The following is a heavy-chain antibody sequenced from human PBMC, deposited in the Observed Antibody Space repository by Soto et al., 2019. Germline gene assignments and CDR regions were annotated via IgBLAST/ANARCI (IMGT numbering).Heavy chain of an antibody. V-gene: IGHV1-69*06. Sequence: SVKVSCKASGGTFSSYAISCVRQAPGQGLEWMGGIIPIFGTANYAQKFQGRVTITADKSTSTAYMELSSLRSEDTAVYYCSLYSGSPYYVDYWGQGTLVTV. CDR1: GGTFSSYA. CDR2: IIPIFGTA. D-gene: IGHD1-26*01. J-gene: IGHJ4*02. CDR3: SLYSGSPYYVDY.